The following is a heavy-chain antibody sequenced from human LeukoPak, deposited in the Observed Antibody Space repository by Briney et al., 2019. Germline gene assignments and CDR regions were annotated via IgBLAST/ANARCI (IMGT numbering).Heavy chain of an antibody. J-gene: IGHJ5*02. D-gene: IGHD3-16*01. CDR2: ISSSSSYI. Sequence: GGSLRLSCAASGFTFSSYSMNWIRQAPGKGLEWVSSISSSSSYIYYADSVKGRFTISRVNAKNSLYLQMNSLRAEDTAVYYCAREFGDAIDPWGQGTLVTVSS. V-gene: IGHV3-21*01. CDR1: GFTFSSYS. CDR3: AREFGDAIDP.